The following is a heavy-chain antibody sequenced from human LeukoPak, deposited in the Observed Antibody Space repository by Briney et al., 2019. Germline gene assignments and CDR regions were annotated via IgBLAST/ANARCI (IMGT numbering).Heavy chain of an antibody. Sequence: PGGSLRLSCAASGFTFSSNYMSWVRQAPGKGLEWVSVIYSGGSTYYADSVKGRFTISRDNSKNTLYLQMNSLRAEDTAVYYCARVPHEITEDYYYYMDVWGKGTTVTVSS. CDR1: GFTFSSNY. J-gene: IGHJ6*03. CDR3: ARVPHEITEDYYYYMDV. D-gene: IGHD1-14*01. V-gene: IGHV3-53*01. CDR2: IYSGGST.